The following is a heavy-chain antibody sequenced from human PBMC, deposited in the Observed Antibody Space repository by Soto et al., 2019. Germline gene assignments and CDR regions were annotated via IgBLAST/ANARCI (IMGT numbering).Heavy chain of an antibody. D-gene: IGHD6-13*01. CDR1: GYTFTTYD. Sequence: QVQLVQSGAEVKKPGASVKVSCKASGYTFTTYDINWVRQATGEGLEWMGWMNPNSGNTGHAQKVQGRVTLTSDTSKSTAYMELNSLRSEDTAVYYCTIGRYSSTWYAAFDYWGQGTPGTVSS. CDR3: TIGRYSSTWYAAFDY. J-gene: IGHJ4*02. V-gene: IGHV1-8*01. CDR2: MNPNSGNT.